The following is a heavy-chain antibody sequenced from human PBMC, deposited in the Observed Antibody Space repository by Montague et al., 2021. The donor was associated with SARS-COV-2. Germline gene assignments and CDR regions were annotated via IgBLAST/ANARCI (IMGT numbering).Heavy chain of an antibody. D-gene: IGHD3-3*01. CDR1: GGSIRSYY. V-gene: IGHV4-59*01. CDR2: IYYAGET. CDR3: ARFWSGYVDK. J-gene: IGHJ4*02. Sequence: SETLSLTCSFSGGSIRSYYWSWIRLPPGKPLEWLGYIYYAGETTHNPSLKSRVTISVGTSRSQFSLRLTSVTAADTAVYFCARFWSGYVDKWSQGTLVTVPS.